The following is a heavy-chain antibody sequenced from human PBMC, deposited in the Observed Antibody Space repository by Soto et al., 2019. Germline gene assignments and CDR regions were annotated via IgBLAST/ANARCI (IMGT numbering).Heavy chain of an antibody. J-gene: IGHJ6*04. V-gene: IGHV4-59*08. CDR1: DGSINNYY. Sequence: PSETPSLTCTVSDGSINNYYWSWIRQPPGKGLEWIGYIYYSGSTNYNPSLKSRAAISVDTSRNQFSLKLSSVTAADTALYYCARHSYAAGGLLGVWGKGTTVTVSS. D-gene: IGHD3-10*01. CDR3: ARHSYAAGGLLGV. CDR2: IYYSGST.